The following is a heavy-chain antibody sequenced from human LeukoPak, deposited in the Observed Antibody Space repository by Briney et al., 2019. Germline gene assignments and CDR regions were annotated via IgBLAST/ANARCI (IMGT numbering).Heavy chain of an antibody. Sequence: ASVKVSCKASGGTFSSYAISWVRQAPGQGLEWMGRIIPILGIANYAQKFQGRVTITADKSTSTAYMELSSLRSEDTAVYYCARGYGITIFGVVMSWFDPWGQGTLVTVSS. CDR2: IIPILGIA. V-gene: IGHV1-69*04. CDR3: ARGYGITIFGVVMSWFDP. CDR1: GGTFSSYA. J-gene: IGHJ5*02. D-gene: IGHD3-3*01.